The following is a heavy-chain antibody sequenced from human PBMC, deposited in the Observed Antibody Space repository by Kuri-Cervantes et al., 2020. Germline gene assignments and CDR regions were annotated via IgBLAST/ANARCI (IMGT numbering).Heavy chain of an antibody. V-gene: IGHV3-30*03. Sequence: GESLKISCAASGFTFSSYSMNWVRQAPGEGLEWVAVISYDGSNKYYADSVKGRFTISRDNSKNTLYLQMNSLRAEDTAVYYCARDPDPGIASQYGMDVWGQGTTVTVSS. CDR2: ISYDGSNK. J-gene: IGHJ6*02. D-gene: IGHD6-13*01. CDR1: GFTFSSYS. CDR3: ARDPDPGIASQYGMDV.